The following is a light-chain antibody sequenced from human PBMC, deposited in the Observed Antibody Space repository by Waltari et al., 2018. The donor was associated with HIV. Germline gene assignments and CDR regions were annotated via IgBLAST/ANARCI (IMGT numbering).Light chain of an antibody. V-gene: IGKV1-17*01. CDR2: AGS. CDR1: EAIRKD. J-gene: IGKJ4*01. Sequence: DIQLTQSPSTLSASVGDRVTIFCRTSEAIRKDLAWFQKKLGKAPTRLIFAGSALQSGGPPSFCSGGSCTQVSLTISGRRHEDVATYFCHQHYSCPISFGAGTKV. CDR3: HQHYSCPIS.